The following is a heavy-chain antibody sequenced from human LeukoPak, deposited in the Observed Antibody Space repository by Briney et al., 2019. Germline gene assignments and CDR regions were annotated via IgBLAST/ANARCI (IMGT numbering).Heavy chain of an antibody. J-gene: IGHJ3*02. CDR2: IIPILGIA. D-gene: IGHD1-26*01. CDR1: LVTFSRYT. Sequence: SLKVSCKASLVTFSRYTISCGRQTPGHGLEGMGRIIPILGIAKYAQKFPGRVTITAHKSTSTTSIELSRLRSQDTARYYLTGRRSGGPFDAFDIWGQGTMVTVSS. V-gene: IGHV1-69*02. CDR3: TGRRSGGPFDAFDI.